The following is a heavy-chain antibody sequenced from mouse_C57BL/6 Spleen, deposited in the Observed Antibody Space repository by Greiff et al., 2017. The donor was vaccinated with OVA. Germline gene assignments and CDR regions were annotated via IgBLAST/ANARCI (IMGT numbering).Heavy chain of an antibody. J-gene: IGHJ4*01. CDR1: GYTFTSYW. CDR3: ARGGLLRGEAMDY. CDR2: IYPGSGST. V-gene: IGHV1-55*01. Sequence: VQLQQPGAELVKPGASVKMSCKASGYTFTSYWITWVKQRPGQGLEWIGDIYPGSGSTNYNEKFKSKATLTVDTSSSTAYMPLSSLTSEDSAVYYCARGGLLRGEAMDYWGQGTSVTVSS. D-gene: IGHD1-1*01.